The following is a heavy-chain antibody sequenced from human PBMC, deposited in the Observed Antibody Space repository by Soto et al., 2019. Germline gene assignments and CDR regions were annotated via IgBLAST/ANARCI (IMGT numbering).Heavy chain of an antibody. D-gene: IGHD3-10*01. CDR2: IRGFSPYT. CDR3: ARDRGYDAHDFYYNAMDV. V-gene: IGHV3-21*01. Sequence: GGSLRLSCISSGFTFRTYTMNWVRQAPGKGLEWVSGIRGFSPYTFYAESVKGRFTISRDNAKNSLYLQMNSLRAEDTAVYYCARDRGYDAHDFYYNAMDVWGQGTTVTVSS. CDR1: GFTFRTYT. J-gene: IGHJ6*02.